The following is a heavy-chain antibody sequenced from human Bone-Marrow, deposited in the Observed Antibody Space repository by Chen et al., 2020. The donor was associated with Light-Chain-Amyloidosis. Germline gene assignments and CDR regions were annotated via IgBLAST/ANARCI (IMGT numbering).Heavy chain of an antibody. J-gene: IGHJ3*02. CDR1: GFTFSDYW. D-gene: IGHD5-12*01. Sequence: EVQLVESGGGLVQPGGSLRLPGAASGFTFSDYWMNWVRQAPGKGLEWVANIRQAGNEKYYVDSVNDRFTISRDNAKRSLYLQMDSLRADDTAVYYCARSPTVATQAFDIWGQGTMVIVS. V-gene: IGHV3-7*01. CDR3: ARSPTVATQAFDI. CDR2: IRQAGNEK.